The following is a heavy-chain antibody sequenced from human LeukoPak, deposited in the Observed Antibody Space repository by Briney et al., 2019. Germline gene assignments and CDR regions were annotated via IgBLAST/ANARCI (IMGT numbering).Heavy chain of an antibody. D-gene: IGHD3-10*01. J-gene: IGHJ4*02. CDR2: IYHSGST. CDR3: ARQPSMVRGNQFDY. Sequence: SETLSLTCAVSGGSISSGGYSWSWIRQPPGEGLEWIGYIYHSGSTYYNPSLKSRVTISVDRSKNQFSLKLSSVTAADTAVYYCARQPSMVRGNQFDYWGQGTLVTVSS. V-gene: IGHV4-30-2*01. CDR1: GGSISSGGYS.